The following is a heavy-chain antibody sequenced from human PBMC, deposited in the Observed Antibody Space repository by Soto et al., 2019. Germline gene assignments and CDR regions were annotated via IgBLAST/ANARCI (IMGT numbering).Heavy chain of an antibody. CDR1: VGTFSIYA. Sequence: GASVKVSCKASVGTFSIYAISWVRQAPGQGLEWMGGIIPIFGTANYAQKFQGRVTITADESTSTAYMGLSSLRSEDTAVYYCAIIGAPIYYYDSSGPKDVWGQGTTVTVSS. V-gene: IGHV1-69*13. CDR3: AIIGAPIYYYDSSGPKDV. J-gene: IGHJ6*02. CDR2: IIPIFGTA. D-gene: IGHD3-22*01.